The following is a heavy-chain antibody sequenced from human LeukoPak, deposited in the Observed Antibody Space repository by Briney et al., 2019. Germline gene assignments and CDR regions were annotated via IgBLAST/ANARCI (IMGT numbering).Heavy chain of an antibody. Sequence: PSETLSLTCTVSGGSISTFYWSWIRQPPGKGLEWMGYSHYSGTTEYNPSLESRVTISVDTSKNQFSLKLTSVTAADTAVYYCARGVFSSSCYDYWGQGTLVTVSS. V-gene: IGHV4-59*01. CDR3: ARGVFSSSCYDY. CDR1: GGSISTFY. CDR2: SHYSGTT. J-gene: IGHJ4*02. D-gene: IGHD6-13*01.